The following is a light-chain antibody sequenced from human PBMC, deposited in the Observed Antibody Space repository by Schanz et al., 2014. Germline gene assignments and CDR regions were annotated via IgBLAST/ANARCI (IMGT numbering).Light chain of an antibody. J-gene: IGLJ3*02. CDR1: SSDIGAYNF. V-gene: IGLV2-11*01. CDR3: SSHTSSNTWV. CDR2: DVS. Sequence: QSALTQPPSMSGSPGQSVTISCTGTSSDIGAYNFVSWYQQHPGKAPKLMIYDVSKRPSGVPDRFSGSKSGNTASLTISGLQAEDEADYYCSSHTSSNTWVFGGGTKLTVL.